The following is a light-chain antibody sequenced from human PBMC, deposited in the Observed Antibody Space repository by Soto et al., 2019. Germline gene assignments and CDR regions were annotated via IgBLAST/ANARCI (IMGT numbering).Light chain of an antibody. CDR3: QQYGSSPQT. J-gene: IGKJ1*01. Sequence: EIVMTQSPVTLSVSPGERATLSCRASQSVRSNLAWYQQKPGQAPSLLIYGAFTRATGIPARFSGTGSGTEFTLTISRLEPEDFAVYYCQQYGSSPQTFGQGTKVDIK. CDR1: QSVRSN. V-gene: IGKV3-15*01. CDR2: GAF.